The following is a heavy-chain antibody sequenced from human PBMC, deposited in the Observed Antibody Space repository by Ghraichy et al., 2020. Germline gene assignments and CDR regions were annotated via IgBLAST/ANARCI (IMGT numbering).Heavy chain of an antibody. J-gene: IGHJ6*03. D-gene: IGHD2-2*01. CDR2: INPNSGGT. CDR1: GYTFTGYY. V-gene: IGHV1-2*06. CDR3: ARQYCSSTSCYYYYMDV. Sequence: ASVKVSCKASGYTFTGYYMHWVRQAPGQGLEWMGRINPNSGGTNYAQKFQGRVTMTRDTSISTAYMELSRLRSDDTAVYYCARQYCSSTSCYYYYMDVWGKGTTVTVSS.